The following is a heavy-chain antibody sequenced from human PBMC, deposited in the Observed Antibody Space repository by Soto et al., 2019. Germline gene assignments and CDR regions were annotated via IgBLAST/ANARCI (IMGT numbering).Heavy chain of an antibody. CDR2: IYYSGST. CDR1: GGSISSGGYY. V-gene: IGHV4-31*03. D-gene: IGHD3-22*01. Sequence: PSETLSLTCTVSGGSISSGGYYWSWIRQHPGKGLEWIGYIYYSGSTYYNPSLKSRVTISVDTSKNQFSLKLSSVTAADTAVYYCARVDYDSSGYHFDYWGQGTLVTVS. J-gene: IGHJ4*02. CDR3: ARVDYDSSGYHFDY.